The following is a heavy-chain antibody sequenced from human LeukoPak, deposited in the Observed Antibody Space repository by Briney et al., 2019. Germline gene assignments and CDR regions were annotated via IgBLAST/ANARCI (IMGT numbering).Heavy chain of an antibody. CDR2: INPNSGGT. V-gene: IGHV1-2*02. CDR3: TRDNSCSSSSCGNSYMDV. CDR1: GYTFTGYY. Sequence: GASVKVSCKACGYTFTGYYVHWVRQAPGQGLEWMGWINPNSGGTNYAQKFQGRVTMTRDTSISTAYMELNSLKSDDTAVYYCTRDNSCSSSSCGNSYMDVWGKGTTVTVAS. D-gene: IGHD2-2*01. J-gene: IGHJ6*03.